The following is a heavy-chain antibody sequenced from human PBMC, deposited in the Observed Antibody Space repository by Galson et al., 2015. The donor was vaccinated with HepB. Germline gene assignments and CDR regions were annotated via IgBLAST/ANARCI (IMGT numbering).Heavy chain of an antibody. J-gene: IGHJ2*01. CDR3: ARTPTTRVFSWYFDL. V-gene: IGHV4-30-2*01. D-gene: IGHD4-17*01. CDR1: GGSISSGGYS. Sequence: TLSLTCAVSGGSISSGGYSWSWIRQPPGKGLEWIGYIYHSGSTYYNPSLKSRVTISADRSKNQFSLKLSSVTAADTAVYYCARTPTTRVFSWYFDLWGRGTLVTVSS. CDR2: IYHSGST.